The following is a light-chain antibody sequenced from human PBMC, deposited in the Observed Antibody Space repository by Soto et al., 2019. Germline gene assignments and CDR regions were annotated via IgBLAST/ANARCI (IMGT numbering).Light chain of an antibody. CDR3: EQYGSSPRT. CDR2: GIS. V-gene: IGKV1-39*01. J-gene: IGKJ1*01. Sequence: DIQMTQSPSSLSASVGYRFTITCRASQSISSYLNWYQQKPGKAPKLLIYGISSRATGIPDRFSGSGSGTDFTLTISRLEPEDFAVYYCEQYGSSPRTFGQGTKVDIK. CDR1: QSISSY.